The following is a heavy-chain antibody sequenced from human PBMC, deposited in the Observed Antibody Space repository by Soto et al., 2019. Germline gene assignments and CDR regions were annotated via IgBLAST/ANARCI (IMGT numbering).Heavy chain of an antibody. CDR3: ARSPPGTAMVIVAY. V-gene: IGHV4-39*01. Sequence: QLQLQESGPGLVKPSETLSLTCTVSGGSISSSSYYWGWIRQPPGKGLEWIGSIYYSGSTYYNPSLKSRVTISVDTSKNQFSLNLSSVTAADTAVYYCARSPPGTAMVIVAYWGQGTLVTVSS. CDR2: IYYSGST. CDR1: GGSISSSSYY. J-gene: IGHJ4*02. D-gene: IGHD5-18*01.